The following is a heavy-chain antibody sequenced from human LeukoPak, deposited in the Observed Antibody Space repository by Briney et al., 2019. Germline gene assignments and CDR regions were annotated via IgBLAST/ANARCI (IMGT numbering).Heavy chain of an antibody. CDR2: IYYSGST. Sequence: SETLSLTCTVSGGSISSYYWSWIRQPPGKGLEWIGYIYYSGSTNYNPSLKSRVTISVDTSKNQLSLKLSSVTAADTAVYYCARARRSLVDYWGQGTLVTVSS. CDR3: ARARRSLVDY. V-gene: IGHV4-59*01. CDR1: GGSISSYY. J-gene: IGHJ4*02.